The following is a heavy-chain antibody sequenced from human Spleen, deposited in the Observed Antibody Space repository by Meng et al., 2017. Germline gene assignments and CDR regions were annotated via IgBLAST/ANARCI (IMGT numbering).Heavy chain of an antibody. D-gene: IGHD3-10*01. CDR2: INHSGST. J-gene: IGHJ4*02. CDR1: GGYSSGYY. Sequence: QVQLQQWGAGLLKPSETTSLTCAVYGGYSSGYYWSWIRQPPGKGLALMAEINHSGSTNYNPSLKSRGTISVDTSKTQFSLKLSSVTAADTAVYYFSRRASYRDYNYWGQGTLVTVSS. V-gene: IGHV4-34*01. CDR3: SRRASYRDYNY.